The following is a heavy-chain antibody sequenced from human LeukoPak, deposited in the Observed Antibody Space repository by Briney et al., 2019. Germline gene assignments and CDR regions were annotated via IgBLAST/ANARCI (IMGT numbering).Heavy chain of an antibody. CDR3: VRGVDSAKLGY. J-gene: IGHJ4*02. D-gene: IGHD3-3*01. CDR1: GGSFGGYY. V-gene: IGHV4-34*01. CDR2: IHPTGST. Sequence: PSETLSLTCAVYGGSFGGYYYNWIRQPPGKGLEWIGEIHPTGSTTYNTSLKSRPTISVDTSTNQFSLKLSSVTAADTALYFCVRGVDSAKLGYWGQGTLVTVSS.